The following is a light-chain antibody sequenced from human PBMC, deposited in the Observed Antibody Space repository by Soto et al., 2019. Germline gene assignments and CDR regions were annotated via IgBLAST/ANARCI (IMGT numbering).Light chain of an antibody. CDR3: QQRTNWPRT. V-gene: IGKV3-11*01. CDR2: DAS. J-gene: IGKJ1*01. Sequence: EIVLTQSPATLSLSPGERATLSCRASQSVGSYLAWYQQKPGQSPRLLIYDASNRATGIPARFSGSGSGTDFTLTISRLEPADFAVYYCQQRTNWPRTFGQGTKVEIK. CDR1: QSVGSY.